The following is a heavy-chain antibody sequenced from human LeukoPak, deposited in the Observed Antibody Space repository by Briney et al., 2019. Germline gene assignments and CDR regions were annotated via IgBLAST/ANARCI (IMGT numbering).Heavy chain of an antibody. V-gene: IGHV4-34*01. CDR1: GGSFSGYY. CDR3: ARHYYDSSGYYAPYKYYGIDV. CDR2: INHSGST. Sequence: SETLSLTCAVYGGSFSGYYWSWIRQPPGKGLEWIGEINHSGSTNYNPSLKSRVTISVDTSKSQFSLKLTSVTAADTAMYYCARHYYDSSGYYAPYKYYGIDVWGQGTTVTVSS. D-gene: IGHD3-22*01. J-gene: IGHJ6*02.